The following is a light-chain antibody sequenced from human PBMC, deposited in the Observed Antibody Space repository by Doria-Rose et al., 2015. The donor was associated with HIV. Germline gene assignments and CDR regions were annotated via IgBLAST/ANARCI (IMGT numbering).Light chain of an antibody. J-gene: IGKJ1*01. CDR1: QGISRY. Sequence: DIRLTQSPSFLSASVGVRVTITCRASQGISRYLAWYQQKPGKAPTLLIFGASTLQSGVPSRFSDSGSGTEFTLTISSLQPEDFATYYCQQFDSFPRTFGQGTKVELK. CDR3: QQFDSFPRT. V-gene: IGKV1-9*01. CDR2: GAS.